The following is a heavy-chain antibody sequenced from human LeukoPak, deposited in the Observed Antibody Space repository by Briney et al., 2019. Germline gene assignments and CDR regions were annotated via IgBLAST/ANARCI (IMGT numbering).Heavy chain of an antibody. J-gene: IGHJ4*02. D-gene: IGHD6-19*01. CDR3: AKGGTSSGWYGLDY. Sequence: GGSLRLSCAASGFTFSRNGMTRVRQAPGKGLEWVSAISGSGGNTYYADSVKGRFTISRDNSKNTLYLQMNSLRAEDTAVYYCAKGGTSSGWYGLDYWGQGTLVTVSS. V-gene: IGHV3-23*01. CDR1: GFTFSRNG. CDR2: ISGSGGNT.